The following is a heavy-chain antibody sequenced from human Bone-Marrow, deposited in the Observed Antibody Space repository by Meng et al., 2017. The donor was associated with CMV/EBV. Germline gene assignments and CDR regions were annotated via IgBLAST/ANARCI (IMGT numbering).Heavy chain of an antibody. Sequence: SCAISGDSVSSNSAAWNWIRQSPSRGLEWLGRTYYRSKWYNDYAVSVKSRITINPDTSKNQFSLQPNSVTPEDTAVYYCARTRIAARPRAFDIWGQGTMVTVSS. CDR2: TYYRSKWYN. D-gene: IGHD6-6*01. J-gene: IGHJ3*02. CDR1: GDSVSSNSAA. CDR3: ARTRIAARPRAFDI. V-gene: IGHV6-1*01.